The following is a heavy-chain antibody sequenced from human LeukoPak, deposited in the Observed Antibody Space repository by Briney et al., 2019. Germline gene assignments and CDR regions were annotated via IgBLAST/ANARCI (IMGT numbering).Heavy chain of an antibody. V-gene: IGHV1-69*05. Sequence: SVKVSCKASGGTFSSYAISWVRQAPGQGLEWMGKNIPMFGTINYAQKFQGRVTITRDESTSTEYMELSSLRSEDTAVYYCARTGLYDYVWESYRQKWFDPWGQGTLVTVSS. CDR3: ARTGLYDYVWESYRQKWFDP. CDR1: GGTFSSYA. CDR2: NIPMFGTI. D-gene: IGHD3-16*02. J-gene: IGHJ5*02.